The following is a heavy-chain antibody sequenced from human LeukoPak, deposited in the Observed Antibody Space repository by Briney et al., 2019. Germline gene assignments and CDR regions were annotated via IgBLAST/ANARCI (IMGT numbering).Heavy chain of an antibody. CDR3: ARDSGSSWYVVY. V-gene: IGHV1-8*01. CDR2: MNPNSGNT. D-gene: IGHD6-13*01. CDR1: GYTFTSYD. Sequence: ASVKVSCKASGYTFTSYDINRVRQATGQGLEWMGWMNPNSGNTGYAQKFQGRVTMTRDTSTSTVYMELSSLRSEDTAVYYCARDSGSSWYVVYWGQGTLVTVSS. J-gene: IGHJ4*02.